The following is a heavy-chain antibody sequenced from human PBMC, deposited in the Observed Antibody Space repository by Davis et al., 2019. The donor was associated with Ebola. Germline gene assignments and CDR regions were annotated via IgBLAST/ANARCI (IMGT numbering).Heavy chain of an antibody. CDR3: ARDHGYYYDSSGYTDAFDI. Sequence: ASVKVSCKASGYTFTGYYMHWVRQAPGQGLEWMGRINPNSGGTNYAQKFQGRVTMTRDTSISTAYMELSRLRSDDTAVYYCARDHGYYYDSSGYTDAFDIWGQGTMVTVSS. CDR1: GYTFTGYY. V-gene: IGHV1-2*06. D-gene: IGHD3-22*01. CDR2: INPNSGGT. J-gene: IGHJ3*02.